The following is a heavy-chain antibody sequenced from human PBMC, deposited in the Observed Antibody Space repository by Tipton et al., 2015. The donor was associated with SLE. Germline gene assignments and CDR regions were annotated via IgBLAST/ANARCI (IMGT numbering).Heavy chain of an antibody. CDR1: GGSISSHY. CDR3: ARRRGSSNWYSRYGLDV. Sequence: TLSLTCTVSGGSISSHYWSWIRQPPGKGLEWIGRVYSSGSTIYNPPIKSRITLSLDTSKNQFSLRVNSVTAADTAVYYCARRRGSSNWYSRYGLDVWGQGTTVTVSS. D-gene: IGHD6-13*01. J-gene: IGHJ6*02. CDR2: VYSSGST. V-gene: IGHV4-4*07.